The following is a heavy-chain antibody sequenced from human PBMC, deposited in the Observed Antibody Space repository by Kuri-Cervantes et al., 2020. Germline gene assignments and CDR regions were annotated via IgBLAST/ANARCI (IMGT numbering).Heavy chain of an antibody. CDR3: ARARYYYDSSGYYYYYGMDV. D-gene: IGHD3-22*01. Sequence: SETLSLTCTVSGGSISSYYWSWIRQPPGKGLEWIGYIYYSGSTNYNPSLKSRVTISVDTSKNQFSLKLSSVTAADTAAYYCARARYYYDSSGYYYYYGMDVWGQGTTVTVSS. CDR2: IYYSGST. J-gene: IGHJ6*02. V-gene: IGHV4-59*01. CDR1: GGSISSYY.